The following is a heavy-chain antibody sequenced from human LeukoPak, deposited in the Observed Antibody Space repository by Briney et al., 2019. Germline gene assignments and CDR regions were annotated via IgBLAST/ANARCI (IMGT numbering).Heavy chain of an antibody. CDR2: ISAYNGYT. J-gene: IGHJ5*02. CDR3: ARDQSGYDFWSGPPSGGWFDP. Sequence: ASVKVSCKTSGYTFTNYGVSGVRQAPGQGLEWMGWISAYNGYTNYAQKLQVRVTMTTDTSTSTAYMELRSLTSDDTAVYYCARDQSGYDFWSGPPSGGWFDPWGQGPLVTVSS. V-gene: IGHV1-18*01. CDR1: GYTFTNYG. D-gene: IGHD3-3*01.